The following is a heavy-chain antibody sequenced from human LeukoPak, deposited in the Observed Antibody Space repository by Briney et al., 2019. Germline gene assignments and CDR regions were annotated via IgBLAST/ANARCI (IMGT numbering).Heavy chain of an antibody. CDR2: IYSSGST. CDR1: GGSFTGGSYS. D-gene: IGHD2-15*01. Sequence: KPSETLSLTCTVSGGSFTGGSYSWGWIRQPPGQGLEWIGSIYSSGSTSYNPSLKSRITISVDTFKNQFSLKLSSVTAADTALYYCARATVGFCGGGTCYPSAVDYWGQGTLVTVSS. CDR3: ARATVGFCGGGTCYPSAVDY. V-gene: IGHV4-39*01. J-gene: IGHJ4*02.